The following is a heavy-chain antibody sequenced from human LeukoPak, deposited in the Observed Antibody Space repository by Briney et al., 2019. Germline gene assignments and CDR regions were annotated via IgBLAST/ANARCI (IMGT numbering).Heavy chain of an antibody. J-gene: IGHJ6*03. CDR2: INPNSGGT. D-gene: IGHD3-10*01. CDR3: ARGEGSGSLYYYMDV. CDR1: GYTFTGYY. Sequence: ASVKVSCKASGYTFTGYYMHWVRQAPGQGLEWMGWINPNSGGTNYAQKFQGWVTMTRDTSISTAYMELSRLRSDDTAVYYCARGEGSGSLYYYMDVWGKGTTVTVSS. V-gene: IGHV1-2*04.